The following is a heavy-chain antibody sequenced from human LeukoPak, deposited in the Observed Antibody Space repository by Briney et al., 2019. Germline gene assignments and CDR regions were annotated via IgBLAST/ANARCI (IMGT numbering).Heavy chain of an antibody. CDR1: GFTFSSYA. Sequence: PGGSLRLSCAASGFTFSSYAMSWVRQAPGKGLEWVSAISGGGGSTYYADSVKGRFTISRDSSKITLYLQSNNLRAEDTAVYYCAKIGMQQWLEYYFDYWGQGTLVTVSS. J-gene: IGHJ4*02. V-gene: IGHV3-23*01. CDR2: ISGGGGST. D-gene: IGHD6-19*01. CDR3: AKIGMQQWLEYYFDY.